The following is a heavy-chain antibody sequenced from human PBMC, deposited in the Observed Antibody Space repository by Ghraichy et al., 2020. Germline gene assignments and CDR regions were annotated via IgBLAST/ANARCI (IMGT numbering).Heavy chain of an antibody. CDR3: VKGVTTPGS. J-gene: IGHJ5*02. CDR1: GFSFSNFW. V-gene: IGHV3-7*01. Sequence: GGSLNISCAASGFSFSNFWMSWVRQAPGKGLEWVTNIKQDGSEENYVDSVKGRFTISRDNAKNSLYLQMNSLRAEDTAVYYCVKGVTTPGSWGQGTLVTVSS. CDR2: IKQDGSEE. D-gene: IGHD2-21*02.